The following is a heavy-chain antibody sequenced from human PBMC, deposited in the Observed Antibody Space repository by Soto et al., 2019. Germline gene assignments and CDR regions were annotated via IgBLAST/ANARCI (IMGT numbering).Heavy chain of an antibody. Sequence: QVQLVESGGGVVQPGRSLRLSCAASGFTFSSYGMHWVRQAPGKGLEWVAVISYDGSNKYYADSVKGRFTISRDNSKNTLYLQMNSLRAEDTAVYYFAKEVRGSGSYYVGGMDVWGQGTTVTVSS. D-gene: IGHD3-10*01. V-gene: IGHV3-30*18. CDR3: AKEVRGSGSYYVGGMDV. CDR1: GFTFSSYG. J-gene: IGHJ6*02. CDR2: ISYDGSNK.